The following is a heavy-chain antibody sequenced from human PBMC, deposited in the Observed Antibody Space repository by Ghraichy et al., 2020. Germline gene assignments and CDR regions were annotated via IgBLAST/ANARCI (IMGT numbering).Heavy chain of an antibody. Sequence: GGSLRLSCAASGFTFSSYSMNWVRQAPGKGLEWVSSISSSSSYIYYADSVKGRFTISRDNAKNSLYLQMNSLRAEDTAVYYCARSAPNTITGSDYWGQGTLVTVSS. J-gene: IGHJ4*02. CDR3: ARSAPNTITGSDY. CDR2: ISSSSSYI. CDR1: GFTFSSYS. D-gene: IGHD5-12*01. V-gene: IGHV3-21*01.